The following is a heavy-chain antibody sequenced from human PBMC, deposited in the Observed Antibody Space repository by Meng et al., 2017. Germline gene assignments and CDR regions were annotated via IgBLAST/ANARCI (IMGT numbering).Heavy chain of an antibody. CDR2: INPNSGGT. CDR1: GYTFTGYY. J-gene: IGHJ5*02. D-gene: IGHD1-26*01. CDR3: ARSELVGATTWFDP. V-gene: IGHV1-2*02. Sequence: ASVKVSCKASGYTFTGYYMHWVRQAPGQGLEWMGWINPNSGGTNYAQKFQGRVTMTRDTSISTAYMELSRLRSEDTAVYYCARSELVGATTWFDPWGQGTLVTVSS.